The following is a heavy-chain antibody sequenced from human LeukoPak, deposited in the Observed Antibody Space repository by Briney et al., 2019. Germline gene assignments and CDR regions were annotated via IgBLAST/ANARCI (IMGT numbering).Heavy chain of an antibody. V-gene: IGHV3-48*01. Sequence: GGSLRLSCAASGFTFSSYSMNWVRQAPGKGLEWVSYISSSSSTIYYADSVKGRFTISRDNSKNTLYLQMNSLRAEDTAVYYCAKLAVANYFDYWGQGTLVTVSS. D-gene: IGHD6-19*01. CDR3: AKLAVANYFDY. J-gene: IGHJ4*02. CDR1: GFTFSSYS. CDR2: ISSSSSTI.